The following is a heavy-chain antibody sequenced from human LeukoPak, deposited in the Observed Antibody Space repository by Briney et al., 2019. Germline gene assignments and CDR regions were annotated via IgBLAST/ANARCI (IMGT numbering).Heavy chain of an antibody. D-gene: IGHD3-3*01. CDR2: INHSGST. CDR1: GGSFSGYY. Sequence: PSETLSLTCAVYGGSFSGYYWSWIRQPPGKGLEWIGEINHSGSTNYNPSLKSRVTISVDTSKNQFSLKLSSVTAADTAVYYCARIGGYDFWSGYTTFDQYYFDYWGQGTLVIVSS. J-gene: IGHJ4*02. V-gene: IGHV4-34*01. CDR3: ARIGGYDFWSGYTTFDQYYFDY.